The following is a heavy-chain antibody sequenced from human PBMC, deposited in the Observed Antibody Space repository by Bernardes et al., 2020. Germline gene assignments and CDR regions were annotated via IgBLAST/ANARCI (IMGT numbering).Heavy chain of an antibody. D-gene: IGHD6-19*01. CDR1: GYTFTSYA. Sequence: ASVKVSCKASGYTFTSYAMNWVRHAPGQGLEWMGWINTNTGNPTYAQGFTGRFVFSLDTSVSTAYLQISSLKAEDTAVYYCARSGYSSGWYPYYFDYWGQGTLVTVSS. CDR2: INTNTGNP. J-gene: IGHJ4*02. CDR3: ARSGYSSGWYPYYFDY. V-gene: IGHV7-4-1*02.